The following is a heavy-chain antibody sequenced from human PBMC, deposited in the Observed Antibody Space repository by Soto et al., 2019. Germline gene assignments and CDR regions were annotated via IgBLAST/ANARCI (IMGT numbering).Heavy chain of an antibody. CDR3: ARVEQWLDNAFDI. CDR1: GGTFSSYA. V-gene: IGHV1-69*06. D-gene: IGHD6-19*01. J-gene: IGHJ3*02. Sequence: SVKVSCKASGGTFSSYAISWVRQAPGQGLEWMGGIIPIFGTANYAQKFQGRVTITADKSTSTAYMELSSLRSEDTAVYYCARVEQWLDNAFDIWGQGTMVTVSS. CDR2: IIPIFGTA.